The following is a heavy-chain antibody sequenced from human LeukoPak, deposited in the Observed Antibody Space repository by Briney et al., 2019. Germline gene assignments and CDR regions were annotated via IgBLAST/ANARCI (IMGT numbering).Heavy chain of an antibody. CDR1: GFTFSDYY. Sequence: ESGGSLRLSCAASGFTFSDYYMSWIRQAPGKGLEWVSYISSSGSTIYYADSVKGRFTISRDNSKNTLYLQMNSLRAEDTAVYYCARDPHPDTSSWGQGTLVTVSS. D-gene: IGHD2-2*02. CDR3: ARDPHPDTSS. J-gene: IGHJ4*02. V-gene: IGHV3-11*04. CDR2: ISSSGSTI.